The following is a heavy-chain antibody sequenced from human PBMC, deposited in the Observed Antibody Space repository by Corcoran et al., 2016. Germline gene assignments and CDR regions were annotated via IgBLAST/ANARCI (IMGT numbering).Heavy chain of an antibody. Sequence: EVQLVESGGGLVQPGGSLRLSCAASGFTFSSYWMSWVRQAPGKGLEWVANIKQDGSEKYYVDSVKGRFTISRDNAKNSLYLQMNSLRAEDTAVYYCARGWALLGYYFDYWGQGTLVTVSS. CDR1: GFTFSSYW. V-gene: IGHV3-7*01. CDR3: ARGWALLGYYFDY. D-gene: IGHD1-26*01. CDR2: IKQDGSEK. J-gene: IGHJ4*02.